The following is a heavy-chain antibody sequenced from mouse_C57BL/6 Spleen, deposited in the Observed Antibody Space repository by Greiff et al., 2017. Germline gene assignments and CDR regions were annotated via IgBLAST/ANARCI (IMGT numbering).Heavy chain of an antibody. J-gene: IGHJ2*01. CDR3: ARGGDYSNPDY. V-gene: IGHV1-80*01. CDR1: GYAFSSYW. Sequence: VQLQQSGAELVKPGASVKISCKASGYAFSSYWMNWVKQRPGKGLEWIGQIYPGDGDTNSNGKFKGKATLTADKASSTAYMQLSSLTSEDSAVYFCARGGDYSNPDYWGQGTTLTVSS. D-gene: IGHD2-5*01. CDR2: IYPGDGDT.